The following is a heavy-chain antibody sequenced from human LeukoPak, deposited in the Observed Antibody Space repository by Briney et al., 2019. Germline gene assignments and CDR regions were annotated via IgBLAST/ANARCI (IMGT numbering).Heavy chain of an antibody. CDR1: GGSISSGRYY. Sequence: SETLSLACTVSGGSISSGRYYWGWIRQPPGKRLEWIGSIFYTGSAHYNPSPESRVIISIDTAKNQFSLKVRSVTAADTAVYFCARRGIAAAAHFGYWGQGSLVTVSS. CDR2: IFYTGSA. V-gene: IGHV4-39*01. CDR3: ARRGIAAAAHFGY. D-gene: IGHD6-13*01. J-gene: IGHJ4*02.